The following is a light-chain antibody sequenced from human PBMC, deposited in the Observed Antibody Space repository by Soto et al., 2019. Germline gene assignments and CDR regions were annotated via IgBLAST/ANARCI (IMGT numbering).Light chain of an antibody. CDR3: QQYNKWPIT. CDR1: QSVGSN. Sequence: EILLTQSPATLSLSAGERATLSCRASQSVGSNLAWYHQKPGQAPRLLIYRASTRAAGLPERFSGSGSETEFTLTISSVQSEDFELYYCQQYNKWPITFGQGTRLEIK. CDR2: RAS. V-gene: IGKV3-15*01. J-gene: IGKJ5*01.